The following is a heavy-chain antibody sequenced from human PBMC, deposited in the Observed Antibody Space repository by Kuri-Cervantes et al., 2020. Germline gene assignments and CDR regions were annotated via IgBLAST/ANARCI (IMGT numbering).Heavy chain of an antibody. Sequence: SETLSLTCTVSGGSISSGAYYWSWIRQPPGKGLEWIGYIYYSGSTYYNPSLKSRVTISVDTSKNQFSLNLRSVTAADTAVYYCSRHMGIWGYGAIPYYFDYWGQGTLVTVSS. CDR2: IYYSGST. D-gene: IGHD4-17*01. J-gene: IGHJ4*02. CDR3: SRHMGIWGYGAIPYYFDY. CDR1: GGSISSGAYY. V-gene: IGHV4-30-4*01.